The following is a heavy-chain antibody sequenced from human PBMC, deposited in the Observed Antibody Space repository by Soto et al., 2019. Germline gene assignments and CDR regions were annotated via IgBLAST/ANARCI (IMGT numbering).Heavy chain of an antibody. V-gene: IGHV4-30-4*01. CDR2: IYYSGST. Sequence: TVSGGSISSGDYYWSWIRQPPGKGLEWIGYIYYSGSTYYNPSLKSRVTISVDTSKNQFSLKLSSVTAADTAVYYCARGRGFGWFDPWGQGTLVTVSS. J-gene: IGHJ5*02. CDR1: GGSISSGDYY. D-gene: IGHD3-10*01. CDR3: ARGRGFGWFDP.